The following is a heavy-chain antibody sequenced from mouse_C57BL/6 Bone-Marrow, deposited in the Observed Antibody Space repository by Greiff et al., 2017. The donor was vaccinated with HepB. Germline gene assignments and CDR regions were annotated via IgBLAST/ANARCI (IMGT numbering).Heavy chain of an antibody. J-gene: IGHJ2*01. CDR2: IYPGNSDT. Sequence: EVQLQQSGTVLARPGASVKMSCKTSGYTFTSYWMHWVKQRPGQGLEWIGAIYPGNSDTSYNQKFKGKAKLTAVTSASTAYMELSSLTNEDSAVYYCTRRVYYSNHYYVDYWGQGTTLTVSS. CDR3: TRRVYYSNHYYVDY. V-gene: IGHV1-5*01. CDR1: GYTFTSYW. D-gene: IGHD2-5*01.